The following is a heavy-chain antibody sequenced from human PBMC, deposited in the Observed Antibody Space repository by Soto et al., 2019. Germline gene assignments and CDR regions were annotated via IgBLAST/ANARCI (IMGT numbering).Heavy chain of an antibody. D-gene: IGHD4-17*01. V-gene: IGHV4-38-2*01. CDR1: VCSISSGYY. Sequence: NPSETLSLTCAVSVCSISSGYYLGWIRQPPGKGLEWIGSIYHSGSTYYNPSLKSRVTISVDTSKNQFSLKLSSVTAADTAVYYCATTTVTHIDYWGQGTLVTVSS. CDR2: IYHSGST. CDR3: ATTTVTHIDY. J-gene: IGHJ4*02.